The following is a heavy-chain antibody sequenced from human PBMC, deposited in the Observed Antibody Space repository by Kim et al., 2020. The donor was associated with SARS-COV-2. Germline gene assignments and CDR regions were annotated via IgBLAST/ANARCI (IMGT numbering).Heavy chain of an antibody. CDR3: ARAFNSGAGY. CDR2: NT. Sequence: NTKYSQACQGRVTFTRDTSASTAYMELSSLTSEDTAVYYCARAFNSGAGYWGQGTLVTVSS. J-gene: IGHJ4*02. V-gene: IGHV1-3*01. D-gene: IGHD3-10*01.